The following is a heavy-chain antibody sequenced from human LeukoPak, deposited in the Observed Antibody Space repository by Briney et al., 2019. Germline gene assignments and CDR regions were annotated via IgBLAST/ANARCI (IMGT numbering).Heavy chain of an antibody. CDR1: GGSFSGYY. CDR2: INHSGST. V-gene: IGHV4-34*01. D-gene: IGHD6-13*01. J-gene: IGHJ6*03. Sequence: SETLSLTCAVYGGSFSGYYWSWIRQPPGKGLEWIGEINHSGSTNHNPSLKSRVTISVDTSKNQFSLKLSSVTAADTAVYYCARTSSSRFFYYYYMDVWGKGTTVTVSS. CDR3: ARTSSSRFFYYYYMDV.